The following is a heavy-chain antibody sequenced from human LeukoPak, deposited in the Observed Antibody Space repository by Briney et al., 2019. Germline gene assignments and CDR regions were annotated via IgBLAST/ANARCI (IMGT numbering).Heavy chain of an antibody. CDR3: AREGSGWDPFDY. CDR2: IYYSGST. V-gene: IGHV4-59*01. CDR1: GGSISSYY. J-gene: IGHJ4*02. Sequence: SETLSLTCTVSGGSISSYYWSWIRQPPGRGLEWIGYIYYSGSTSYYPSLKSRVTISVDTSKNQFSLKLSSVTAADTAVYYCAREGSGWDPFDYWGQGTLVTVSS. D-gene: IGHD6-19*01.